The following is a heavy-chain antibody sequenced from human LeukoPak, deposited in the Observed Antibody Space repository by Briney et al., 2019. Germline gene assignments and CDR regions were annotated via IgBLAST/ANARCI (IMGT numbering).Heavy chain of an antibody. CDR3: AKDRGPNTDSYDY. D-gene: IGHD2-2*02. Sequence: PGGSLRLSCAASGFTFSSYAMTWVRQAPREGLEWVSSISTSGGSTYYADSVKGRFTISRDNSNNTLYLQMNSLRAEDTAVYYCAKDRGPNTDSYDYWGQGAQVTVSS. J-gene: IGHJ4*02. CDR2: ISTSGGST. CDR1: GFTFSSYA. V-gene: IGHV3-23*01.